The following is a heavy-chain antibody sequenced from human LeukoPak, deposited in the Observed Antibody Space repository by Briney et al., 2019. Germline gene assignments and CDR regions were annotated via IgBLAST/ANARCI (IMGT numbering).Heavy chain of an antibody. CDR3: ARDVVSSTSFRASDI. CDR1: GFTFRSYA. D-gene: IGHD2-2*01. CDR2: IAYDGSNK. J-gene: IGHJ3*02. Sequence: PGGPLSLSGAASGFTFRSYAMPWAGKPPGRGLEGVAVIAYDGSNKYYAYSVKGRFTISRDNSKNTLYLQMNSLRAEDTAVYYCARDVVSSTSFRASDIWGQGTVVTVS. V-gene: IGHV3-30*04.